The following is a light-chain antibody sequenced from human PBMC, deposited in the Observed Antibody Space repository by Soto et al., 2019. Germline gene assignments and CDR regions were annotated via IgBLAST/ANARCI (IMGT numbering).Light chain of an antibody. V-gene: IGKV2-28*01. CDR1: QSILHSNGYND. Sequence: DIVLTQSPLSLPVTPGEPASISCRSSQSILHSNGYNDLDWYLQKPGQSPQLLIYLGFNRASGVTDRFRGSGSGTDFTLTISRVEAEDVGVLSCIQALQTPFTFGAGPTVDI. CDR3: IQALQTPFT. CDR2: LGF. J-gene: IGKJ3*01.